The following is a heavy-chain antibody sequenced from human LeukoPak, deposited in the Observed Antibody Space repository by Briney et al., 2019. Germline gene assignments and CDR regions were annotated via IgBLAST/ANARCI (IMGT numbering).Heavy chain of an antibody. J-gene: IGHJ4*02. CDR1: GVSISSGGYY. CDR3: ARLSRGYSGYVGY. V-gene: IGHV4-61*08. Sequence: SQTLSLTCTVSGVSISSGGYYWSWIRQPPGKGLEWIGYIYYSGSTNNNPSLKSRVTISVDTSKNQFSLKLSSVTAADTAVYYCARLSRGYSGYVGYWGQGTLVTVSS. CDR2: IYYSGST. D-gene: IGHD5-12*01.